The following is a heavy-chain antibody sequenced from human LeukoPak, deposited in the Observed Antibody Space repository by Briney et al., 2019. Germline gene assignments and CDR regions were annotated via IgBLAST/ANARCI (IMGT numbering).Heavy chain of an antibody. Sequence: GGSLRLSCAASGFTFSSYEMNWVRQAPGKGLEWVSYISSSGSTIYYADSVKGRFTISRDNAKNSLYLQMNSLRAEDTALYYCAKDSGPSVGNIDYWGQGTLVTVSS. CDR3: AKDSGPSVGNIDY. CDR2: ISSSGSTI. V-gene: IGHV3-48*03. D-gene: IGHD1-26*01. J-gene: IGHJ4*02. CDR1: GFTFSSYE.